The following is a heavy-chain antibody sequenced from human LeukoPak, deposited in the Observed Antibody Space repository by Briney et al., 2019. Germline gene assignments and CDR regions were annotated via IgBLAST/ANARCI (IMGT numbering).Heavy chain of an antibody. D-gene: IGHD1-26*01. CDR3: ARGIVGAVIYYYYGMDV. CDR1: GGSISSSSYY. V-gene: IGHV4-39*01. J-gene: IGHJ6*02. CDR2: IYYGGST. Sequence: SETLSLTCTVSGGSISSSSYYWGWIRQPPGKGLEWIGSIYYGGSTYYNPSLKSRVTISVDTSKNQFSLKLSSVTAADTAVYYCARGIVGAVIYYYYGMDVWGQGTTVTVSS.